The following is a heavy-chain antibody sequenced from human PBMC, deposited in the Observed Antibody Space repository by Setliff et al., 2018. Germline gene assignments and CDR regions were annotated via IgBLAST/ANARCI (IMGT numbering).Heavy chain of an antibody. CDR2: LNPSSGNT. D-gene: IGHD6-19*01. Sequence: ASVKVSCKASGYSFTSNDINWVRQATGQGPEWMGWLNPSSGNTGYAPKFQGRVTITRSTSLSTAYMELSSLRSEDTAIYYCARARSSSGWVNWFDPWGQGTLVTVSS. V-gene: IGHV1-8*03. J-gene: IGHJ5*02. CDR3: ARARSSSGWVNWFDP. CDR1: GYSFTSND.